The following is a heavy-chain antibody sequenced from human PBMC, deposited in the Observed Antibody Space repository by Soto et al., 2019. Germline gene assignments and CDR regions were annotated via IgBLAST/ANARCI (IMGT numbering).Heavy chain of an antibody. D-gene: IGHD2-21*01. V-gene: IGHV4-39*01. CDR2: IHYSGTS. CDR1: GDSISSSSQY. J-gene: IGHJ5*02. CDR3: ARHWIAGSSIP. Sequence: ETLSLTCSVSGDSISSSSQYWGWIRQPPGKGLEWIGSIHYSGTSYYNPSLKSRVTIFVDTSKNQLSLKLSSVTAADTAVYYCARHWIAGSSIPWGQGTLVTV.